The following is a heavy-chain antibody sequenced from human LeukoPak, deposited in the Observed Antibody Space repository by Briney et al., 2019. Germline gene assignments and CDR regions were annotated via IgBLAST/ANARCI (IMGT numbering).Heavy chain of an antibody. CDR2: ITSSSSYT. D-gene: IGHD4-11*01. Sequence: GGSLRLSCAAPGITFSNYNMNWVRQAPGKGLEWISSITSSSSYTFYADSVKGRFTISRDNAKDSLYLQMNSLRAEDTAVYYCAKKKTDYSYPSSFDYWGQGTLVTVSS. V-gene: IGHV3-21*01. CDR3: AKKKTDYSYPSSFDY. J-gene: IGHJ4*02. CDR1: GITFSNYN.